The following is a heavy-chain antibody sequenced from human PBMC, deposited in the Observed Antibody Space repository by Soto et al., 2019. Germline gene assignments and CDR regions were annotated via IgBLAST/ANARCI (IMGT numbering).Heavy chain of an antibody. V-gene: IGHV1-3*01. Sequence: ASVKVSCKASEYTFSSYTLHLVRQAPGQRLEWMGWINAGNGDSKYSQKFQGRVSISRDTSASTASMELSSLTSEDTAVYYCARELQGLYYFDYWGKGPLVTVFS. CDR3: ARELQGLYYFDY. J-gene: IGHJ4*02. CDR1: EYTFSSYT. CDR2: INAGNGDS. D-gene: IGHD4-4*01.